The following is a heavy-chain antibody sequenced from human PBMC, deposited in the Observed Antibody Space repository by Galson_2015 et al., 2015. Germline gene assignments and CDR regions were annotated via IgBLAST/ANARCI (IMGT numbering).Heavy chain of an antibody. CDR2: INAGNGNT. V-gene: IGHV1-3*01. J-gene: IGHJ4*02. D-gene: IGHD3-3*01. CDR1: GYTFTSYA. Sequence: SVKVSCKASGYTFTSYAMHWVRQAPGQRLEWMGWINAGNGNTKYSQKFQGRVTITRDTSASTAYMELSSLRSEDTAVYYCARGKDFWSGYYVLDYWGQGTLVTVSS. CDR3: ARGKDFWSGYYVLDY.